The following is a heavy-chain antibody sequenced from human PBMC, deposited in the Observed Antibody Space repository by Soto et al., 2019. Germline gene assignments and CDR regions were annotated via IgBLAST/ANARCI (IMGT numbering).Heavy chain of an antibody. CDR2: IHSDGSST. J-gene: IGHJ3*01. Sequence: EVQLVESEGGLVQPGGSLRLSCAASGFTFSYYWMHWVRQAPGQGLVWVSRIHSDGSSTTYADFVNGRFTICRNNAKNTLYLQMNSLSAEDTAVYYCARGDKGAFDLWGQGTMVTVSS. CDR1: GFTFSYYW. CDR3: ARGDKGAFDL. D-gene: IGHD2-21*02. V-gene: IGHV3-74*02.